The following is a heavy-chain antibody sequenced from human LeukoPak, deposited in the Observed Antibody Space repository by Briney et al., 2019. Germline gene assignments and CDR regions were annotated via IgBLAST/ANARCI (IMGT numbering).Heavy chain of an antibody. CDR3: AKDERGYSYGSWDYYYYYMDV. CDR2: ISSSGSTI. V-gene: IGHV3-48*03. J-gene: IGHJ6*03. Sequence: PGGSLRLSCAASGFTFSSYEMNWVCQAPGKGLEWVSYISSSGSTIYYADSVKGRFTISRDNAKNSLYLQMNSLRAEDTAVYYCAKDERGYSYGSWDYYYYYMDVWGKGTTVTVSS. CDR1: GFTFSSYE. D-gene: IGHD5-18*01.